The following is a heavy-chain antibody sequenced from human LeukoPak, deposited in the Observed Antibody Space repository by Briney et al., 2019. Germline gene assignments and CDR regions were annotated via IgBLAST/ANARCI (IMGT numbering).Heavy chain of an antibody. V-gene: IGHV4-34*01. CDR3: ARKLGYYYDSTFDY. CDR2: INHSGST. J-gene: IGHJ4*02. CDR1: GGSFSGYC. D-gene: IGHD3-22*01. Sequence: SETLSLTCAVCGGSFSGYCWSWIRQPPGKGLEWIGEINHSGSTNYNPSLKSRVTISVDTSKNQFSLKLSSVTAADTAVYYCARKLGYYYDSTFDYWGQGTLVTVSS.